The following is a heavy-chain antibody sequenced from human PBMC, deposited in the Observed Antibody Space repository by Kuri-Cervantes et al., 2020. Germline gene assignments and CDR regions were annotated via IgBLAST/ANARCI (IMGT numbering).Heavy chain of an antibody. J-gene: IGHJ4*02. CDR1: GGSFSGYY. Sequence: GSLRLSCAVYGGSFSGYYWSWIRQPPGKGLEWIGEINHSGSTSYNPSLKSRVTISVDKSKNQFSLKLSSVTAADTAVYYCASRSSGYDPLGYWGQGTLVTVSS. CDR3: ASRSSGYDPLGY. CDR2: INHSGST. D-gene: IGHD5-12*01. V-gene: IGHV4-34*01.